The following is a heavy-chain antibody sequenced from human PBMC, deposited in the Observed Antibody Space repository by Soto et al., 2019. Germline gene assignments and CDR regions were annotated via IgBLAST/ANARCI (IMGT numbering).Heavy chain of an antibody. CDR1: GLTFSDCY. V-gene: IGHV3-11*01. Sequence: QVQLVESGGGLVKPGGSLRLSCAASGLTFSDCYMNWIRQAPGKGLGWVSYISSSGSSINYAGSVKGRFTISRDNAKNSLDLQMNRLRAEDTAMYYCARVRFGEWGYAMDVWGQGTTVTVSS. CDR2: ISSSGSSI. CDR3: ARVRFGEWGYAMDV. J-gene: IGHJ6*02. D-gene: IGHD3-10*01.